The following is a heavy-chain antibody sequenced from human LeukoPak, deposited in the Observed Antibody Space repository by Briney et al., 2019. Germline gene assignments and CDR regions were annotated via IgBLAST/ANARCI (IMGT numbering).Heavy chain of an antibody. CDR2: INHSGST. V-gene: IGHV4-34*01. D-gene: IGHD5-24*01. J-gene: IGHJ4*02. Sequence: PSETLSLSCAVYGGSFSGDYWSWIRQPPGKGLQWIGEINHSGSTNNNPSLKSRVTMSVDTSKNQLSLNLTPVTAADTAVYYCARVHGHNLGTLDYWGQGILVTVSS. CDR1: GGSFSGDY. CDR3: ARVHGHNLGTLDY.